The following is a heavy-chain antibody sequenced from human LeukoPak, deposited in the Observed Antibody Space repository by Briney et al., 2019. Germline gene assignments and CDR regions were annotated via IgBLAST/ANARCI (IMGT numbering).Heavy chain of an antibody. J-gene: IGHJ4*02. CDR2: ITMNSVR. CDR3: TRGRYQFLGPNDY. D-gene: IGHD2-2*01. CDR1: GFSLSDYG. Sequence: PGGSLRLSCSASGFSLSDYGISWVRQAPGKGLEWISYITMNSVRLYADSMTGRFTISRDNDRNSVYLQMDSLRGEDTAVYYCTRGRYQFLGPNDYWGQGSLVTVSS. V-gene: IGHV3-48*01.